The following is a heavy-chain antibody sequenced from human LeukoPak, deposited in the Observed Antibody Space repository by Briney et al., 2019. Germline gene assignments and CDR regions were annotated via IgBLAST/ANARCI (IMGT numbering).Heavy chain of an antibody. CDR2: INTNTGNP. CDR1: GYTFTTYA. D-gene: IGHD6-13*01. CDR3: ARGGGGFSSSWYIVDY. J-gene: IGHJ4*02. V-gene: IGHV7-4-1*02. Sequence: ASVKVSCKASGYTFTTYAMNWVRQAPGQGLEWMGWINTNTGNPTYAQGFTGRFVFSLDTSVSTAYLQISSLKAEDTAVYYCARGGGGFSSSWYIVDYWGQGTLVTVSS.